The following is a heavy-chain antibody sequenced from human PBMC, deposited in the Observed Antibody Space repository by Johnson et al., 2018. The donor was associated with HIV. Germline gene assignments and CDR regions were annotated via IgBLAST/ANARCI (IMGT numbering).Heavy chain of an antibody. CDR1: GFTFTSFS. Sequence: VQLVESGGGVVQPGRSLTLSCAASGFTFTSFSMHWVRQTPGKGLEWVAVISYDGSDKYYADSVKGRFTISRDNSKNTLYLQMNRLRAEDTAVYYCAKAQAFRGAFDIWGQGTMVTVSS. D-gene: IGHD2/OR15-2a*01. V-gene: IGHV3-30*04. CDR2: ISYDGSDK. CDR3: AKAQAFRGAFDI. J-gene: IGHJ3*02.